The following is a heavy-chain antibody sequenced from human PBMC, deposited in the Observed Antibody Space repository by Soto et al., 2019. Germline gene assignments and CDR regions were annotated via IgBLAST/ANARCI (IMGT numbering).Heavy chain of an antibody. J-gene: IGHJ6*02. Sequence: QVQMVESGGGVVLPGRSLRLSCAASGFSFSTYGMHWVRQAPGKGLEWMAVISNDGSIKYYADSVKGRFTISRDNSKDTLFLQMNSLRGEDTAVYYCAKVVRADTMSSNLYYYSGMDVWGQGTTVTVSS. V-gene: IGHV3-30*18. CDR3: AKVVRADTMSSNLYYYSGMDV. CDR1: GFSFSTYG. CDR2: ISNDGSIK. D-gene: IGHD5-18*01.